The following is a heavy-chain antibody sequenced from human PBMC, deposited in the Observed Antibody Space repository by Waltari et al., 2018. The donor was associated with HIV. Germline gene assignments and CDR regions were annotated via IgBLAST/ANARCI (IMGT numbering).Heavy chain of an antibody. CDR1: SGSITSHY. V-gene: IGHV4-59*11. J-gene: IGHJ3*01. CDR2: ISNSGIT. CDR3: AREPFYGSGSYYNDAFDV. Sequence: QLQLRESGPGLVKPSETLSLTCTVSSGSITSHYWAWIRQSPGKGLEWIGHISNSGITKYNPSPKSRITISVDTSESQFSLKLTSVTAADTAIYYCAREPFYGSGSYYNDAFDVWGQGTQVTVS. D-gene: IGHD3-10*01.